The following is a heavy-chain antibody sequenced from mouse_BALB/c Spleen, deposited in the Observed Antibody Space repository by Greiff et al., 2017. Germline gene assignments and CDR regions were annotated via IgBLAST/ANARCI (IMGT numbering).Heavy chain of an antibody. V-gene: IGHV1S81*02. CDR2: INPSNGRT. D-gene: IGHD2-1*01. J-gene: IGHJ4*01. CDR1: GYTFTSYW. Sequence: QVQLQQSGAELVKPGASVKLSCKASGYTFTSYWMHWVKQRPGQGLEWIGEINPSNGRTNYNEKFKSKATLTVDKSSSTAYMQLSSLTSEDSAVYYCARCGNYVKNAMDYWGQGTSVTVSS. CDR3: ARCGNYVKNAMDY.